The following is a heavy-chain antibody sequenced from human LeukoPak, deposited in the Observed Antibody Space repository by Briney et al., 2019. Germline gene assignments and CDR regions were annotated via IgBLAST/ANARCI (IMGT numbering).Heavy chain of an antibody. CDR1: GGSISSYY. J-gene: IGHJ5*02. D-gene: IGHD5-24*01. V-gene: IGHV4-4*07. CDR3: AREEVSQRYNWFDP. CDR2: IYTSGST. Sequence: SETLSLTCTVSGGSISSYYWSWIRQPAGKGLEWIGRIYTSGSTNYNPSLKSRVTMSVDTSKNQFSLKPSSVTAADTAVYYCAREEVSQRYNWFDPWGQGTLVTVSS.